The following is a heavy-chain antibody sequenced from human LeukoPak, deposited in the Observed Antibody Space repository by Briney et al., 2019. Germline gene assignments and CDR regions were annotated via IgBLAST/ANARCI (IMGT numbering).Heavy chain of an antibody. Sequence: SGGSLRLSCAASGFTFSSYAMSWVRQAPGKGLEWVSAISGSGGSTYYADSVKGRFTISRDNSKNTLYLQMNSLRAEDTAVYYCASITMKGRGAFDIWGQGTMVTVSS. CDR1: GFTFSSYA. J-gene: IGHJ3*02. CDR3: ASITMKGRGAFDI. D-gene: IGHD3-22*01. CDR2: ISGSGGST. V-gene: IGHV3-23*01.